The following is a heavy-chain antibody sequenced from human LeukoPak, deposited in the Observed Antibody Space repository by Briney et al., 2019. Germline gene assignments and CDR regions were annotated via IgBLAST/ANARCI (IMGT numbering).Heavy chain of an antibody. D-gene: IGHD6-13*01. V-gene: IGHV4-59*01. CDR2: IYYSGST. CDR1: GGSISSYY. Sequence: SETLSLTCTVSGGSISSYYWSWIRQPPGQGLEWIGYIYYSGSTNYNPSLKSRVTISVDTSKNQFSLKLSSVTAADTAVYYCARDSGYSSSWEWFDPWGQGTLVTVSS. J-gene: IGHJ5*02. CDR3: ARDSGYSSSWEWFDP.